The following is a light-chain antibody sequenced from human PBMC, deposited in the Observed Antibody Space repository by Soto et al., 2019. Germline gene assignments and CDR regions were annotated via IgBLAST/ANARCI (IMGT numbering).Light chain of an antibody. J-gene: IGKJ1*01. CDR1: QSVGIN. V-gene: IGKV3-15*01. CDR3: QQYDYWPRT. CDR2: RAS. Sequence: EIVMTQSPATLSVSPGESATLSCRASQSVGINLAWYQQKPGQAPRLLIYRASTRATGIPATFRGSGSGTEFTLTISGLQSGDFAVYYCQQYDYWPRTFGQGTKVEIK.